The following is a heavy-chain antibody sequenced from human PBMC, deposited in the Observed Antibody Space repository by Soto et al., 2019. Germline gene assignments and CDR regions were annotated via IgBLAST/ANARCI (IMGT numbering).Heavy chain of an antibody. D-gene: IGHD3-16*01. V-gene: IGHV1-69*01. CDR3: ARNYETNQHQYYYGIDL. Sequence: QVQLVQSGAAVKKPGSSVKVSCKASGGTFSSYAISWVRQAPGQGLEWMVGIIPNFGTANYPKLFKGSVTITADESTRTSNREVSGMRFADTAVYYCARNYETNQHQYYYGIDLWVQGTTVTVS. J-gene: IGHJ6*02. CDR1: GGTFSSYA. CDR2: IIPNFGTA.